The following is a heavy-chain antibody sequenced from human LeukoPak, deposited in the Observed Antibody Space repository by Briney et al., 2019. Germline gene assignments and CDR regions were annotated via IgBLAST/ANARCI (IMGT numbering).Heavy chain of an antibody. CDR2: ISSNGGST. V-gene: IGHV3-64*01. D-gene: IGHD5-24*01. CDR3: ARDNWDY. CDR1: GFTFSSYA. Sequence: GGSLRLSCAASGFTFSSYAMHWVRQAPGKGLEYVSAISSNGGSTYYANSVKGRFTISRDNSKNTLYLRMGSLRAEDMAVYYCARDNWDYWGQGTLVTVSS. J-gene: IGHJ4*02.